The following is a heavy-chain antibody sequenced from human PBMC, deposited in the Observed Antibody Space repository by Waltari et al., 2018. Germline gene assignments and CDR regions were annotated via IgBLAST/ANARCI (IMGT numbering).Heavy chain of an antibody. Sequence: QVQLVQSGAEVKKPGASVKVSCKASGYTFTSYDINWVRQATGQGLEWMGWMNPNSGNTGYAQKFQGRVTMTRNTSISTAYMERSSLRSEDTAVYYWARELVSYYDFWSGYYPYYYYYMDVWGKGTTVTVSS. CDR1: GYTFTSYD. CDR2: MNPNSGNT. J-gene: IGHJ6*03. D-gene: IGHD3-3*01. V-gene: IGHV1-8*01. CDR3: ARELVSYYDFWSGYYPYYYYYMDV.